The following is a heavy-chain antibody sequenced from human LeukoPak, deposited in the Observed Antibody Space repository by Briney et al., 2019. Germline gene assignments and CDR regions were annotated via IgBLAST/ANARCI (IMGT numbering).Heavy chain of an antibody. CDR3: ARVGYCSSTSCRDVIEDY. CDR2: INHSGST. Sequence: SETLSLTCTVSGDSISSGGYYWSWIRQPPGKGLEWIGEINHSGSTNYNPSLKSRVTISVDTSKNQFSLKLSSVTAADTAVYYCARVGYCSSTSCRDVIEDYWGQGTLVTVSS. J-gene: IGHJ4*02. V-gene: IGHV4-39*07. CDR1: GDSISSGGYY. D-gene: IGHD2-2*01.